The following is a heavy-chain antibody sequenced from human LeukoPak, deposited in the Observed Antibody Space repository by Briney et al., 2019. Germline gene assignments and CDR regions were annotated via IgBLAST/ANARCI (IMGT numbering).Heavy chain of an antibody. V-gene: IGHV3-33*06. CDR1: GFTFSSYG. J-gene: IGHJ4*02. D-gene: IGHD6-19*01. CDR2: IWYDGSNK. Sequence: GRSLRLSRAASGFTFSSYGMHWVRQAPGKGLEWVAVIWYDGSNKYYADSVKGRFTISRDNSKNTLYLQMNSLRAEDTAVYYCAKGEQWLDYWGQGTLVTVSS. CDR3: AKGEQWLDY.